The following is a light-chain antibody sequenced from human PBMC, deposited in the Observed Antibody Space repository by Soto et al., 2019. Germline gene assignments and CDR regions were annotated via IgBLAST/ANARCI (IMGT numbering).Light chain of an antibody. J-gene: IGKJ1*01. CDR2: GAS. Sequence: EIVVTQSPGTLSLSPGERTTLSCRASQSVSSNYLAWYQQRPGQAPRLLISGASSMATGIPDRFSGSGSGTDLPLTISRLEPEDLAVYYCQQHAIYPRFGKGVKVDIK. CDR1: QSVSSNY. V-gene: IGKV3-20*01. CDR3: QQHAIYPR.